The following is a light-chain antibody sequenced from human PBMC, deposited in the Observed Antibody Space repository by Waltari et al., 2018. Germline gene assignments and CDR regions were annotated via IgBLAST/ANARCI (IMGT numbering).Light chain of an antibody. CDR3: SSYTSSSTWV. CDR2: DVS. Sequence: QSALTQPASVSGSPGPSITISCTGTSSDVGGYNYVSSYQQHPGKAPKLMIYDVSKRPSGVSNRFSGSKSGNTASLTISGLQAEDEADYYCSSYTSSSTWVFGTGTKVTVL. V-gene: IGLV2-14*01. CDR1: SSDVGGYNY. J-gene: IGLJ1*01.